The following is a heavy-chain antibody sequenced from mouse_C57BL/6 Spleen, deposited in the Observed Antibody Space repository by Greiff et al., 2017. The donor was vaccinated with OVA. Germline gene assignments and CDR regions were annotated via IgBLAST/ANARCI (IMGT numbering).Heavy chain of an antibody. V-gene: IGHV5-16*01. CDR1: GFTFSDYY. CDR2: INYDGSST. CDR3: ARAHYYGNAMDY. D-gene: IGHD1-1*01. J-gene: IGHJ4*01. Sequence: EVQRVESEGGLVQPGSSMKLSCTASGFTFSDYYMAWVRQVPEKGLEWVANINYDGSSTYYLDSLKSRFIISRDNAKNILYLQMSSLKSEDTATYYCARAHYYGNAMDYWGQGTSVTVSS.